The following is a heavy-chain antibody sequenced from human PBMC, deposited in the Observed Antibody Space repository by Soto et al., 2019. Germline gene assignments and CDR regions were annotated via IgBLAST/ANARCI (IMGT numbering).Heavy chain of an antibody. D-gene: IGHD7-27*01. CDR1: GYIFTNYW. CDR2: IYPGDSDT. V-gene: IGHV5-51*01. CDR3: AIRPGHFKTGGPYYFDS. J-gene: IGHJ4*02. Sequence: GASLKISCKVSGYIFTNYWLHWVRPMHGKGLEWMGTIYPGDSDTRYSPSFQGQVTISVDKSISTAYLHWSDLKASDTAVYYCAIRPGHFKTGGPYYFDSWGQGILVNVSS.